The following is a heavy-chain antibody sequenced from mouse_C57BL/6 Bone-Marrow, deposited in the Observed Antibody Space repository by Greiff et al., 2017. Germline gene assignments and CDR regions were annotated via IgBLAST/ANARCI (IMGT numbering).Heavy chain of an antibody. V-gene: IGHV1-81*01. Sequence: VQLQQSGAELARPGASVKLSCKASGYTFTSYGISWVKQRTGQGLEWIGEIYPRSGNTYYNEKFKGKATLTADKSSSTAYMELSSLTSEDSAVYFCARYDGYRVPYYYAMDYWGQGTTVTVSS. D-gene: IGHD2-3*01. CDR2: IYPRSGNT. J-gene: IGHJ4*01. CDR3: ARYDGYRVPYYYAMDY. CDR1: GYTFTSYG.